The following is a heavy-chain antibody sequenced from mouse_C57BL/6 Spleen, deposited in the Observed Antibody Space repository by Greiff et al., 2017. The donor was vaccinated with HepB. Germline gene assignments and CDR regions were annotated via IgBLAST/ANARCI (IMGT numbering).Heavy chain of an antibody. CDR2: IWRGGST. V-gene: IGHV2-5*01. D-gene: IGHD1-1*01. CDR1: GFSLTSYG. CDR3: AKNLDYYGSSSFDY. J-gene: IGHJ2*01. Sequence: QVQLQQSGPGLVQPSQSLSITCTVSGFSLTSYGVHWVRQSPGKGLEWLGVIWRGGSTDYNAAFMSRLSITKDNSKSPVFFKMNSLQADDTAIYYCAKNLDYYGSSSFDYWGQGTTLTVSS.